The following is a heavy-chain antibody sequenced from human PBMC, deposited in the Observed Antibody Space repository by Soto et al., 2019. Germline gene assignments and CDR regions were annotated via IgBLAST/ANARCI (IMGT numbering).Heavy chain of an antibody. CDR1: GGSFSNYF. CDR2: INHSGST. CDR3: ARGLTPSVVVTANRPFDF. D-gene: IGHD2-21*02. Sequence: SETLSLTCAVYGGSFSNYFWTWIRQPPGKGLEWIGEINHSGSTNYSPSLKGRVTILVDTSKNQFSLKLTSVTGADTAVYYCARGLTPSVVVTANRPFDFWGQGIPVTVSS. V-gene: IGHV4-34*01. J-gene: IGHJ4*02.